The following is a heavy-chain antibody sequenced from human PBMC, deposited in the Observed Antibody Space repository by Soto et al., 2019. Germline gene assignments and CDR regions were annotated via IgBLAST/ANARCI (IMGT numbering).Heavy chain of an antibody. CDR3: ARGDREDTVVVRGVSTGEYGVDV. V-gene: IGHV3-30-3*01. CDR1: GFTFRSYA. CDR2: IAYDGSNK. J-gene: IGHJ6*01. D-gene: IGHD2-15*01. Sequence: QVQLVESGGGVVQPGRSLRLSCAASGFTFRSYAMHWVRQAPGKGLECVAVIAYDGSNKFYRDSVRGRFTISRDNSENTLYLQIDRLRYEVTAVYYCARGDREDTVVVRGVSTGEYGVDVWGQGTTVTVSA.